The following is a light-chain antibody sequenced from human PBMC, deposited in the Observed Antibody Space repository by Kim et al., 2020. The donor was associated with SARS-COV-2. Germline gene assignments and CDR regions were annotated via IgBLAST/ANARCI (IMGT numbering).Light chain of an antibody. CDR1: SSDVGGYNY. Sequence: QSITISCTGTSSDVGGYNYVSWYQQHPGKAPKLMIYDVSKRPSGVSNRFSGSKSGNTASLTISGLQAEDEADYYCSSYTSRSTVVFGGGTQLTVL. CDR3: SSYTSRSTVV. CDR2: DVS. J-gene: IGLJ2*01. V-gene: IGLV2-14*04.